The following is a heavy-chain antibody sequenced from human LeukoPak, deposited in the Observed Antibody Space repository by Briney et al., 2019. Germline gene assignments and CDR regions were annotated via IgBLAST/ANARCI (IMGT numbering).Heavy chain of an antibody. Sequence: SETLSLTCAVSGGSFSGYYWTWIRQPPGKGLEWIGEINHSGSANYNPSLKSRVTISLDTSKNQFSLKLSSVTAADTAVYYCARRVSSGWPYYYYGMDVWGQGTTVTVSS. CDR1: GGSFSGYY. CDR3: ARRVSSGWPYYYYGMDV. CDR2: INHSGSA. J-gene: IGHJ6*02. V-gene: IGHV4-34*01. D-gene: IGHD6-19*01.